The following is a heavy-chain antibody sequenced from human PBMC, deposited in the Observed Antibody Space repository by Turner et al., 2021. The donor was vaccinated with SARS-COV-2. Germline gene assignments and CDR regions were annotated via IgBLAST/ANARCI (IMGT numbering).Heavy chain of an antibody. CDR2: MYFSGIT. CDR1: VGSTSSSSYS. CDR3: ARPNTYYYGSGDSHGKSHNWFDP. Sequence: LQLQESGPGLVKPSETLSPTCTVSVGSTSSSSYSWGRISPPPGTGLEWSGGMYFSGITYYHPSLKTHVTLSVDTSKNLFSLKLSSVTAADTAVYSCARPNTYYYGSGDSHGKSHNWFDPWGQGTLVTVSS. V-gene: IGHV4-39*01. D-gene: IGHD3-10*01. J-gene: IGHJ5*02.